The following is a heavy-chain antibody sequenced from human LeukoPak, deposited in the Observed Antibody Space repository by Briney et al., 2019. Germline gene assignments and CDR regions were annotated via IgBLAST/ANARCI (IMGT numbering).Heavy chain of an antibody. D-gene: IGHD6-19*01. J-gene: IGHJ4*02. CDR3: VREDNSASNPFDY. V-gene: IGHV3-48*03. CDR1: GFTFSSYE. CDR2: VSSSGTTI. Sequence: PGGSLRLSCAPSGFTFSSYEMNWVRQTPGKGLEWVSYVSSSGTTIYYADSVKGRFTVSRDNAKNSLYLQMNSLRAEDTGVYYYVREDNSASNPFDYWGQGTLVTVSS.